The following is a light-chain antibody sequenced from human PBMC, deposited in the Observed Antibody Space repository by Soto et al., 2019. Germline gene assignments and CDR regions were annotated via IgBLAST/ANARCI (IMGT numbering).Light chain of an antibody. V-gene: IGLV2-23*03. J-gene: IGLJ3*02. Sequence: QSALTQPASVSGSPGQSITISCTGTSSDVGSSSLVSWYQQYPGKAPKLMIYEGSKLPSGVSSRFSGSKSGNTASLTISGLQAEDEADYYCCSYAGSSTFPWVFGGGTKLTVL. CDR1: SSDVGSSSL. CDR2: EGS. CDR3: CSYAGSSTFPWV.